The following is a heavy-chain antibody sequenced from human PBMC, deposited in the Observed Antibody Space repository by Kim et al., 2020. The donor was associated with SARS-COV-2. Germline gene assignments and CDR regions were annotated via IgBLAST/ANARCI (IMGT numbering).Heavy chain of an antibody. CDR3: ARDFRFGEPPADY. CDR2: IWYDGSNK. J-gene: IGHJ4*02. V-gene: IGHV3-33*01. CDR1: GFTFSSYG. Sequence: GGSLRLSCAASGFTFSSYGMHWVRQAPGKGLEWVAVIWYDGSNKYYADSVKGRFTISRDNSKNTLYLQMNSLRAEDTAVYYCARDFRFGEPPADYWGQGTLVTVSS. D-gene: IGHD3-10*01.